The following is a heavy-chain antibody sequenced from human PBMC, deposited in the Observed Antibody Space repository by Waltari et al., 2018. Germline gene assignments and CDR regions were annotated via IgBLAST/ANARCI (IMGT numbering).Heavy chain of an antibody. CDR2: TYYSGKT. D-gene: IGHD3-16*01. V-gene: IGHV4-39*01. CDR3: ARHMTSNPYYYYMDV. J-gene: IGHJ6*03. Sequence: QLQLQESGPGLVKPSETLSLICTVSGGSISSSNYYWGWIRQPPGKGLEWIGSTYYSGKTDYNPSLKSRVTISADTSKNQFSRKLSSVTAADAAVYFCARHMTSNPYYYYMDVWGKGTAVPVS. CDR1: GGSISSSNYY.